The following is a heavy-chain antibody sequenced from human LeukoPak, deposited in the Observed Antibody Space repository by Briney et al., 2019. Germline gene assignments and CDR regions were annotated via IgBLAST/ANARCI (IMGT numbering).Heavy chain of an antibody. J-gene: IGHJ6*02. CDR1: GYTLTELS. D-gene: IGHD5-18*01. Sequence: ASVKVSCKVSGYTLTELSMHWVRQAPGKGLEWMGGFDPEDGETIYAQKSQGRVTMTEDTSTDTAYMELSSLRSEDTAVYYCATLRAGRGYSLSFGVDYYGMDVWGQGTTVTVSS. V-gene: IGHV1-24*01. CDR3: ATLRAGRGYSLSFGVDYYGMDV. CDR2: FDPEDGET.